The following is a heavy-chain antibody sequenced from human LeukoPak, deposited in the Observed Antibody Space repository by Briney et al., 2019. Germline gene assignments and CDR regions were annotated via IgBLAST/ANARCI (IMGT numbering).Heavy chain of an antibody. CDR3: ARDAPQYYDILTGYYPPGYFDY. V-gene: IGHV4-39*07. J-gene: IGHJ4*02. D-gene: IGHD3-9*01. CDR2: IYYSGST. CDR1: GGSISSYY. Sequence: SETLSLTCTVSGGSISSYYWSWIRQPPGKGLEWIGSIYYSGSTYYNPSLKSRVTISVDTSKNQFSLKLSSVTAADTAVYYCARDAPQYYDILTGYYPPGYFDYWGQGTLVTVSS.